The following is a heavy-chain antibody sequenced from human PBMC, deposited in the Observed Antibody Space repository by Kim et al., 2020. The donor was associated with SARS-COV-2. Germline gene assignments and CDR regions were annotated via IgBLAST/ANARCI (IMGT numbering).Heavy chain of an antibody. Sequence: RFTVSRNNAKNTLYLQMDNLRVEDTALYYCAKDHESSGWPTFDYWGQGTQVTVSS. J-gene: IGHJ4*02. CDR3: AKDHESSGWPTFDY. D-gene: IGHD6-19*01. V-gene: IGHV3-23*03.